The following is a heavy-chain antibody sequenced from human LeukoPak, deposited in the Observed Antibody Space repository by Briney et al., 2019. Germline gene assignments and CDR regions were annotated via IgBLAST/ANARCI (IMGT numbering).Heavy chain of an antibody. CDR2: IYYSGTT. D-gene: IGHD1-1*01. CDR1: GGSFSRCSNY. J-gene: IGHJ3*02. V-gene: IGHV4-39*01. Sequence: SETLSLTCTVFGGSFSRCSNYWGWIPQPPGKGLEWIASIYYSGTTYYNPSLKGPVTIHVDTSKNEFSLKLNSVTAADAAVYYCASQSVPNAFDIWGQGTMVTVSS. CDR3: ASQSVPNAFDI.